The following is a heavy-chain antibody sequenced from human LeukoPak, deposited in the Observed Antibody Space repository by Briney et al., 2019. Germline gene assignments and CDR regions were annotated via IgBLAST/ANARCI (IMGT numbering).Heavy chain of an antibody. J-gene: IGHJ4*02. CDR1: KFTFTTFW. CDR3: ARNWNYGSYFFDY. D-gene: IGHD1-7*01. CDR2: IKQDGSER. V-gene: IGHV3-7*01. Sequence: GGSLRLSCAASKFTFTTFWMSWVRQAPGKGLEWMANIKQDGSERYYVDSVKGRFTISRDNVKNSLSLQMNSLRAEDTAVYYCARNWNYGSYFFDYWGQGTLVTVSS.